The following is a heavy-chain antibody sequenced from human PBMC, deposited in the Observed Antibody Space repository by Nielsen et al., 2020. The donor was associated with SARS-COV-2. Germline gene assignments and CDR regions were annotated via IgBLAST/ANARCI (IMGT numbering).Heavy chain of an antibody. CDR3: ARDLYSGSYQGHFDY. D-gene: IGHD1-26*01. J-gene: IGHJ4*02. CDR2: INAGNGNT. Sequence: ASAKVPCKASGYTFSSYATNWVRQAPGQRLEWMGLINAGNGNTKYSQKFQGRVTITRDTSASTAYMELSSLRSEDTTIYFCARDLYSGSYQGHFDYWGQGTLVTVSS. CDR1: GYTFSSYA. V-gene: IGHV1-3*01.